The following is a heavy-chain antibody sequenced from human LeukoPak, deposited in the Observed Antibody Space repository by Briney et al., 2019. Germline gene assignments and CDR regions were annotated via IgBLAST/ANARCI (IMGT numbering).Heavy chain of an antibody. CDR1: GVTFSSDA. V-gene: IGHV3-23*01. CDR3: AKDKWIQLWFEAFDI. J-gene: IGHJ3*02. CDR2: ISVSGGST. Sequence: PAGSLRLSCAASGVTFSSDAMSWVRQAPGKGLEWVSAISVSGGSTYYADSVKGRFTISRDNSKNTLYLQMNSLRAEDTAVYYCAKDKWIQLWFEAFDIWGQGTMVTVSS. D-gene: IGHD5-18*01.